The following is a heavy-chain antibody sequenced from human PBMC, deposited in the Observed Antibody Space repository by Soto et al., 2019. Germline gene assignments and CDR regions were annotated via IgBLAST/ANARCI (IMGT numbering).Heavy chain of an antibody. CDR1: GFTFSSYS. V-gene: IGHV3-21*01. CDR3: ARDPLGYCISTSCSVRYGMDV. Sequence: PGGSLRLSCAASGFTFSSYSMNWVRQAPGKGLEWVSSISSSSSYIYYADSVKGRFTISRDNAKNSLYLQMNSLRAEDTAVYYCARDPLGYCISTSCSVRYGMDVWGQGTTVTVSS. J-gene: IGHJ6*02. D-gene: IGHD2-2*01. CDR2: ISSSSSYI.